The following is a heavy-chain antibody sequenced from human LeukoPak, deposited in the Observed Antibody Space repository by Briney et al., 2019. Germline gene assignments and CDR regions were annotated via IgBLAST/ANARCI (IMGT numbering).Heavy chain of an antibody. CDR3: AREASSDPRLSSYFLDV. D-gene: IGHD6-19*01. J-gene: IGHJ6*03. CDR2: IHHSGMT. Sequence: LISTGSGESIGGQGRSGVLEGPRKGLERIGYIHHSGMTNYNSALKSRATLSVDTSTNQFSLKLTSVTAADTAFYFCAREASSDPRLSSYFLDVWGEGTAVTVSS. CDR1: GESIGGQG. V-gene: IGHV4-59*11.